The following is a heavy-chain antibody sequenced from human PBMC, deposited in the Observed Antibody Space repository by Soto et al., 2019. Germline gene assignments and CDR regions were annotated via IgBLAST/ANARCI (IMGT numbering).Heavy chain of an antibody. D-gene: IGHD5-18*01. CDR3: AVIQPDTAFDY. CDR1: GYTFTSYY. Sequence: QVQLVQSGAEVKKPGASVKVSCKASGYTFTSYYMHWVRQAPGQGLEWMGIINPSGGSTSYAQKFQGRVTMTRDTSTSTVYVELSSLRSEDTAVYYCAVIQPDTAFDYWGQGTLVNVSS. V-gene: IGHV1-46*01. J-gene: IGHJ4*02. CDR2: INPSGGST.